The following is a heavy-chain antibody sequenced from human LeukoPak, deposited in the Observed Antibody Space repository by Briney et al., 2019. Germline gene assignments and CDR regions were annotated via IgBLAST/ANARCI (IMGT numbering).Heavy chain of an antibody. CDR2: ICPGDSDT. Sequence: GESLKISCKGSGYDFTSYWIGWVRQMPGKGLEWMGIICPGDSDTRYSPSFQGQVTISADKSISTAYLQWSSLKASDTAIYYCARTFASYGGNYLDYWGQGTLVTVSS. J-gene: IGHJ4*02. D-gene: IGHD4-23*01. V-gene: IGHV5-51*01. CDR1: GYDFTSYW. CDR3: ARTFASYGGNYLDY.